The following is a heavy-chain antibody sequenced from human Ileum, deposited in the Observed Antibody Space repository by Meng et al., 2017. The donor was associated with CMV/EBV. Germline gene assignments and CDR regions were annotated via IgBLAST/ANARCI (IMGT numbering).Heavy chain of an antibody. CDR3: ASHAPGDGEYDLEY. CDR1: GFIVSNKY. Sequence: LSLTCAASGFIVSNKYMSWVRQAPGKGLECFSIIYSGGSTYYADSVKARFTISRDNSKNTLDLQMNSLRPEDTAVYYCASHAPGDGEYDLEYWGQGTLVTVSS. J-gene: IGHJ4*02. CDR2: IYSGGST. V-gene: IGHV3-66*02. D-gene: IGHD3/OR15-3a*01.